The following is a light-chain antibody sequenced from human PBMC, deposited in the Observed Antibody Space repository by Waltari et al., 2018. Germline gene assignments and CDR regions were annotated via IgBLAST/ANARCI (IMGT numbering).Light chain of an antibody. V-gene: IGKV4-1*01. Sequence: DIVMTQSPDSLAVSLGERATLNCKSSQSVFYSSNNHNYLAWYQQKPGQPPKLLMYWASTRESGVPGRFIGGGSGTDFTLTISSLQAEDSAVYYCQQYFATPQTFGQGTKVEVK. CDR1: QSVFYSSNNHNY. J-gene: IGKJ1*01. CDR2: WAS. CDR3: QQYFATPQT.